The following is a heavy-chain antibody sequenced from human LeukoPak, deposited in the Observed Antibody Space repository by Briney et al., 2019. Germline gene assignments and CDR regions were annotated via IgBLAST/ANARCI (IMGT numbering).Heavy chain of an antibody. CDR3: ARALLRNWFDP. V-gene: IGHV1-69*04. Sequence: SVKVSCKASGGTFSSYAISWVRQAPGQGLEWMGRIIPILGIANYAQKFQGRVTITADKSTSTAYMELSSLRSEDTAVYYCARALLRNWFDPWGQGTLVTVSS. CDR2: IIPILGIA. CDR1: GGTFSSYA. J-gene: IGHJ5*02.